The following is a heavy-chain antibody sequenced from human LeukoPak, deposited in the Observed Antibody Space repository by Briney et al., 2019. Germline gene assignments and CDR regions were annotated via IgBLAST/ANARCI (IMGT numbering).Heavy chain of an antibody. Sequence: GGSLRLSCAASGFTFSNAWMSWVRQAPGKGLEWVGRIKSKTDGGTTNYAAPVKGRFTISRDDSKNTLYLQMNSLKTEDTAVYYCTTDLGVVGATSLDYWGQGTLVTVSS. V-gene: IGHV3-15*01. CDR1: GFTFSNAW. J-gene: IGHJ4*02. CDR2: IKSKTDGGTT. CDR3: TTDLGVVGATSLDY. D-gene: IGHD1-26*01.